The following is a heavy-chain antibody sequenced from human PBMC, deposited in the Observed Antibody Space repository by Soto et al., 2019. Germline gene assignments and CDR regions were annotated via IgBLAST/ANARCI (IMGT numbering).Heavy chain of an antibody. D-gene: IGHD5-12*01. Sequence: PGGSLRLSCAASGFTFSSYSMNWVRQAPGKGLEWVSSISSSSSYIYYADSVKGRFTISRDNAKNSLYLQMNSLRAEDTAVYYCARDHDGYEIPRYMDVWGKGTTVTVSS. CDR2: ISSSSSYI. CDR3: ARDHDGYEIPRYMDV. CDR1: GFTFSSYS. J-gene: IGHJ6*03. V-gene: IGHV3-21*01.